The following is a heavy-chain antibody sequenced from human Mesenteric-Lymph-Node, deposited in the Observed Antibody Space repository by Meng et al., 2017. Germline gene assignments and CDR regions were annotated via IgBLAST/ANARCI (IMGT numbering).Heavy chain of an antibody. Sequence: GESLKISCAASGFTFSDYAVGWVRQAPGKGLEWVSAISGSGGTTYYADSVKGRFTIPRDNSKNTLYLQMNSLRAEDTALYYCAKGPDRKQLWLGSYDYWGQGTLVTVSS. D-gene: IGHD5-18*01. V-gene: IGHV3-23*01. J-gene: IGHJ4*02. CDR3: AKGPDRKQLWLGSYDY. CDR2: ISGSGGTT. CDR1: GFTFSDYA.